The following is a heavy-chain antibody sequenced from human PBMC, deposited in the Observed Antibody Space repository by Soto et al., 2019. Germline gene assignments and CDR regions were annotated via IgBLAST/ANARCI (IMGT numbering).Heavy chain of an antibody. D-gene: IGHD3-10*01. Sequence: QVQLQESGPGLVKPSQTLSLTCTVSGGSISSGDYYWSWLRQPPGKGLEWIGYIYYSGSTYYNPSLKSRVTISVDTSKNQFSLKLSSVTAADTAVYYCARVGFGELLAHGMDVWGQGTTVTVSS. CDR1: GGSISSGDYY. J-gene: IGHJ6*02. CDR3: ARVGFGELLAHGMDV. V-gene: IGHV4-30-4*01. CDR2: IYYSGST.